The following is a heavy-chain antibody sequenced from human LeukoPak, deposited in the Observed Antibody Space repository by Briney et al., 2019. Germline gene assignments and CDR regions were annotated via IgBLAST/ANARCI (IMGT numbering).Heavy chain of an antibody. CDR2: IYYSGST. V-gene: IGHV4-59*01. Sequence: PSETLSLTCTVSRGSISSYYWSWIRQPPGKGLEWIGYIYYSGSTNYNPSLKSRVTISLDTSKNQFSLRLSSVTAADTAVYYCARTNYDILTGYYFDYWGQGTLVTVSS. CDR3: ARTNYDILTGYYFDY. D-gene: IGHD3-9*01. CDR1: RGSISSYY. J-gene: IGHJ4*02.